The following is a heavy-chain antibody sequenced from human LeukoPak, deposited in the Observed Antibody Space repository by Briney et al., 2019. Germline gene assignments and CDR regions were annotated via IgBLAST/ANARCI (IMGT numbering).Heavy chain of an antibody. CDR1: GGSISSYY. D-gene: IGHD3-22*01. CDR2: INTSGTT. V-gene: IGHV4-4*07. Sequence: PSETLSLTCTVSGGSISSYYWSWIRQPAGKGLEWIGSINTSGTTNYNPSLKSRVTMSVDTSKNHFSLKLSSVTAADTAVYYCARDVYYYDSSGYYSYYFDYWGQGTLVTVSS. J-gene: IGHJ4*02. CDR3: ARDVYYYDSSGYYSYYFDY.